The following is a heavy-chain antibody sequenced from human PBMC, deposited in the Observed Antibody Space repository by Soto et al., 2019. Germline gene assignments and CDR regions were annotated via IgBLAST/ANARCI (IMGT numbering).Heavy chain of an antibody. CDR2: ISSSGSTI. D-gene: IGHD6-13*01. V-gene: IGHV3-48*03. Sequence: EVQLVESGGGLVQPGGSLRLSCAASGFTFSSYEMNWVRQAPGKGLEWVSYISSSGSTIYYADSVKGRFTISRDNAKNLRYLQMNSLSAEITAVYYWASFLAPCGSSWYRGGEAFDIWGQGTMVTVSS. J-gene: IGHJ3*02. CDR3: ASFLAPCGSSWYRGGEAFDI. CDR1: GFTFSSYE.